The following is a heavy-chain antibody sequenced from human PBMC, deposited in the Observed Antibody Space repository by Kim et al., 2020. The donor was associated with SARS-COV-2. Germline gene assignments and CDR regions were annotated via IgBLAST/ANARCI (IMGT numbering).Heavy chain of an antibody. Sequence: GGSLRLSCAASGFTFSSYGMHWVRQAPGKGLEWVAVISYDGSNKYYADSVKGRFTISRDNSKNTLYLQMNSLRAEDTAVYYCAKDLSEERSGSCGYWGQGTLVTVSS. J-gene: IGHJ4*02. D-gene: IGHD1-26*01. CDR3: AKDLSEERSGSCGY. V-gene: IGHV3-30*18. CDR2: ISYDGSNK. CDR1: GFTFSSYG.